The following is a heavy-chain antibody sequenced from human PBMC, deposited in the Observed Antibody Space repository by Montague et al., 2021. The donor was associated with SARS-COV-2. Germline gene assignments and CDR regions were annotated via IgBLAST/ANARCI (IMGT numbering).Heavy chain of an antibody. V-gene: IGHV4-59*01. CDR1: GGSLSSYY. D-gene: IGHD3-22*01. CDR3: ARQRGSWLLTYYYYFGMDV. CDR2: IYYSGST. J-gene: IGHJ6*02. Sequence: SETLSLTCAVYGGSLSSYYWSWIRQPPGKGLEWIGYIYYSGSTNYNPSLKSRVTISVDTSKNQFSLKLSPVTAADTAVYYCARQRGSWLLTYYYYFGMDVWGQGTTVTVSS.